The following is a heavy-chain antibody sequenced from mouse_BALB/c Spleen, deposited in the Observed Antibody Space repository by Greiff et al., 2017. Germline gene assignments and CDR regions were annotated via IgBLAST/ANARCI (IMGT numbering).Heavy chain of an antibody. CDR1: GFSLTSYG. CDR3: ARATGDAMDY. CDR2: IWAGGST. J-gene: IGHJ4*01. Sequence: QVHVKQSGPGLVAPSQSLSITCTVSGFSLTSYGVHWVRQPPGKGLEWLGVIWAGGSTNYNSALMSRLSISKDNSKSQVFLKMNSLQTDDTAMYYCARATGDAMDYWGQGTSVTVSS. D-gene: IGHD1-1*01. V-gene: IGHV2-9*02.